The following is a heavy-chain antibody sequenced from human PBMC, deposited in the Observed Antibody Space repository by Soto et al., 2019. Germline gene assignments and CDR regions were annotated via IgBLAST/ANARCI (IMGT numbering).Heavy chain of an antibody. CDR1: GASVSNGY. J-gene: IGHJ5*02. CDR2: MYFGGSF. Sequence: QMQLQASGPGLVKPSETLSLTCNVSGASVSNGYWSWIRQPPGKGLEWIGFMYFGGSFNYNPSLAXXAXISVETSKNRFSMKLTSVTASDTAVYYCARSYYDSTGFAVDPWGQGTLVTVSS. CDR3: ARSYYDSTGFAVDP. V-gene: IGHV4-59*02. D-gene: IGHD3-22*01.